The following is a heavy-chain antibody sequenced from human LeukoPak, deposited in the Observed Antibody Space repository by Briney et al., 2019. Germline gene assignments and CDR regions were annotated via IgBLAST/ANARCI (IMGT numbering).Heavy chain of an antibody. V-gene: IGHV3-21*01. CDR1: GFTFSSYS. Sequence: PGGSLRLSCAASGFTFSSYSMNWVRQAPGKGLEWVSSISSSSSYIYYADSVKGRFTISRDNSKNTLYLQMNSLRAEDTAVYYCARGVTTAHAFDIWGQGTMVTVSS. J-gene: IGHJ3*02. CDR2: ISSSSSYI. CDR3: ARGVTTAHAFDI. D-gene: IGHD4-17*01.